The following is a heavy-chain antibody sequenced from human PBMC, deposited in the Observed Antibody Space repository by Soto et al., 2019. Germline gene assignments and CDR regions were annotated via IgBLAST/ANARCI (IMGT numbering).Heavy chain of an antibody. D-gene: IGHD3-3*01. CDR1: GFTFSSYW. CDR3: ARDSGITIFGVVTDQNWFDP. CDR2: INSDGSST. V-gene: IGHV3-74*01. J-gene: IGHJ5*02. Sequence: PGGSLRLSCAASGFTFSSYWMHWVRQAPGKGLVWVSRINSDGSSTSYADSVKGRFTISRGNAKNTLYLQMNSLRAEDTAVYYCARDSGITIFGVVTDQNWFDPWGQGTLVTVSS.